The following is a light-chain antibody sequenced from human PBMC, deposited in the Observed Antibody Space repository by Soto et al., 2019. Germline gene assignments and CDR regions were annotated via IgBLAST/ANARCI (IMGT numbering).Light chain of an antibody. J-gene: IGLJ2*01. V-gene: IGLV2-14*01. CDR2: EVT. CDR3: RSYTSSSILV. Sequence: QSALTQPASVSGSPGQSITISCIGSSSDVGGYNYVSWYQQHPGKAPQLMIYEVTNRPSGVSHRFSGSKSGNSASLTISGLQAEDEADYYCRSYTSSSILVFGGGTKLTVL. CDR1: SSDVGGYNY.